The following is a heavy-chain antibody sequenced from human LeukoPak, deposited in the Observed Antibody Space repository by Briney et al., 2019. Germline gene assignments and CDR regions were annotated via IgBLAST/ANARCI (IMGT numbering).Heavy chain of an antibody. CDR3: ARGKYFDWPDNWFDP. CDR2: IYHSGST. V-gene: IGHV4-4*02. D-gene: IGHD3-9*01. J-gene: IGHJ5*02. Sequence: SGTLSLTCAVSGGSISSSNWWSWVRQPPGKGLEWIGEIYHSGSTNYNPSLKSRVTISVDKSKNQFSLKLSSVTAADTAVYYCARGKYFDWPDNWFDPWGQGTLVTVSS. CDR1: GGSISSSNW.